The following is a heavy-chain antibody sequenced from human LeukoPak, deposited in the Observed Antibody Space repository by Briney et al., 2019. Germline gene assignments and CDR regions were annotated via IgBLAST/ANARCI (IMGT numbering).Heavy chain of an antibody. CDR1: GGSISSGGYY. J-gene: IGHJ5*02. D-gene: IGHD6-19*01. Sequence: PSQTLSLTCTVSGGSISSGGYYWSWIRQHPGKGLEWIGYIYYSGSTYYNPSLKSRVTISVDTSKNQFSLKLSSVTAADTAVYYCARLGPIAVAGLRNWFDPWGQGTLVTVSS. CDR3: ARLGPIAVAGLRNWFDP. CDR2: IYYSGST. V-gene: IGHV4-31*03.